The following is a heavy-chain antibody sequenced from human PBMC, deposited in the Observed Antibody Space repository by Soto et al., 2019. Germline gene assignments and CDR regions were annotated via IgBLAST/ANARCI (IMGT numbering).Heavy chain of an antibody. J-gene: IGHJ4*02. CDR3: AHISVEWQLLSSYFDY. CDR2: IYWDDDK. D-gene: IGHD1-26*01. CDR1: GFSLSSSGVG. Sequence: QITLKESGPTLVKPTQTLTLTCAFSGFSLSSSGVGVGWIRQPPGKALDWLALIYWDDDKRYSPSLKSRLAITKHTSKNQVVLTMTNMDPVDTATYYCAHISVEWQLLSSYFDYWGQGTLVTVSS. V-gene: IGHV2-5*02.